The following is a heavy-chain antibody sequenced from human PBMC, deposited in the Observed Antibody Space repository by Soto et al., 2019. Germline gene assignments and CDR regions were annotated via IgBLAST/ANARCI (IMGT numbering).Heavy chain of an antibody. Sequence: PGGSLRLSCAASGFTFSSYGMHWVRQAPGKGLEWVAVISYDGSNKYYADSVKGRFTISRDNSKNTLYLQMNSLRAEDTAVYYCAKNYGYVPLDYWGQGTLVTVSS. V-gene: IGHV3-30*18. J-gene: IGHJ4*02. CDR3: AKNYGYVPLDY. CDR1: GFTFSSYG. CDR2: ISYDGSNK. D-gene: IGHD5-18*01.